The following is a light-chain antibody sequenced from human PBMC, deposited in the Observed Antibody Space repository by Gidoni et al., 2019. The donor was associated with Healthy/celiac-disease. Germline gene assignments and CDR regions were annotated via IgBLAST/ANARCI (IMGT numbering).Light chain of an antibody. CDR2: GAS. CDR1: QSLGTF. V-gene: IGKV3-11*01. Sequence: EIVLTQSPATLSLSPGERATLSCRASQSLGTFLVWYQPKPGQAPRLLIYGASTRSTGVPARFIGAGSGTDFTLTIASLEPEDFAIYYCQQRGRWPLTFGGGTRVEI. J-gene: IGKJ4*01. CDR3: QQRGRWPLT.